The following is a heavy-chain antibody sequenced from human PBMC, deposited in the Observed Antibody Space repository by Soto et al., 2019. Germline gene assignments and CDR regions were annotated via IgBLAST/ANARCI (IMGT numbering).Heavy chain of an antibody. CDR1: RYAFTCYG. J-gene: IGHJ4*02. V-gene: IGHV1-18*01. Sequence: ASVKVSCKACRYAFTCYGISWVRQAHGQGLEWMGWISAYNGNTNYAQKLQGRVTMTTDTSKSTLYLQMNSLRPDDTAVYYCAKAFAATYGYGGDYWGQGTQVTVSS. CDR2: ISAYNGNT. D-gene: IGHD5-18*01. CDR3: AKAFAATYGYGGDY.